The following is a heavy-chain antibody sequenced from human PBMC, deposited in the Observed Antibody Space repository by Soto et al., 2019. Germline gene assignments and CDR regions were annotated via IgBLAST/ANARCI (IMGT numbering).Heavy chain of an antibody. Sequence: SETLSLTCAVSGGSISSGGYSWSWIRQPPGKGLEWIGYIYYSGSTNYNPSLKSRVTISVDTSKNQFSLKLSSVTAADTAVYYCASLGDSGSYVFDIWGQGTMVTVSS. CDR3: ASLGDSGSYVFDI. CDR1: GGSISSGGYS. D-gene: IGHD1-26*01. J-gene: IGHJ3*02. V-gene: IGHV4-61*08. CDR2: IYYSGST.